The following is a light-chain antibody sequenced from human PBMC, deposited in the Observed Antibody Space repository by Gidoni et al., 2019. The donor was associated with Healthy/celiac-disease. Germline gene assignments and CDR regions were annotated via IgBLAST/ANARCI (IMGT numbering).Light chain of an antibody. V-gene: IGKV1-39*01. CDR1: QSISSY. Sequence: DIQMTQSPSSLSASVGDRVNITCRASQSISSYLNWYQQKPGKAPKLLIYAASSLQSGVPSRFSGSGSGTDFTLTISSLQPEDFATYYCQQSYSTRRTFGQXTKVEIK. CDR3: QQSYSTRRT. J-gene: IGKJ1*01. CDR2: AAS.